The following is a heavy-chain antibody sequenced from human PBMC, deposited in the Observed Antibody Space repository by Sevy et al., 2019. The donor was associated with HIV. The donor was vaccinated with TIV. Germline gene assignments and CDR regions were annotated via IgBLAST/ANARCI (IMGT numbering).Heavy chain of an antibody. CDR3: AKDRFADTSRTLFDC. V-gene: IGHV3-9*01. CDR1: GFTFDDYA. D-gene: IGHD3-10*01. CDR2: ISWNTGSM. J-gene: IGHJ4*02. Sequence: GGSLRLSCAASGFTFDDYAMHWVRQVTGKGLEWVSGISWNTGSMVYADSVKGRFTISRDNAQNSLYLQMNSLRAEDTAWYYCAKDRFADTSRTLFDCWGQGTLVTVSS.